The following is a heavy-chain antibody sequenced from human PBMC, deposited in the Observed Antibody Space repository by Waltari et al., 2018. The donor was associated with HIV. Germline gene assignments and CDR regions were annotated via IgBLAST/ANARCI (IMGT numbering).Heavy chain of an antibody. D-gene: IGHD3-10*01. CDR1: GGSSSNYY. V-gene: IGHV4-34*02. J-gene: IGHJ4*02. Sequence: QVQLQQWGTGLLKPSATLSLTCAVQGGSSSNYYWSWIHQPPGKGLEWIAEINHSGRTNYNPSLKSRLTISVDTSKTQFSVKLTSVTAADTAVYFCARGQYGPGSREDYCGQGTLVTVAS. CDR2: INHSGRT. CDR3: ARGQYGPGSREDY.